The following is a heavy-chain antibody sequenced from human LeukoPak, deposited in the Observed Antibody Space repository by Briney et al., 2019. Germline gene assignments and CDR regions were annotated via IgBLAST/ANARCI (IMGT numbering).Heavy chain of an antibody. CDR1: GFTFSSYS. D-gene: IGHD3-3*01. V-gene: IGHV4-34*01. CDR2: IDHSGST. J-gene: IGHJ5*02. CDR3: ARRRITIFGVVTHKWFDP. Sequence: GSLRLSCAASGFTFSSYSMNWVRQAPGKGLEWIGEIDHSGSTNYNPSLKSRVTLSVDTSKNQFSLKLSSVTAADTAVYYCARRRITIFGVVTHKWFDPWGQGTLVTVSS.